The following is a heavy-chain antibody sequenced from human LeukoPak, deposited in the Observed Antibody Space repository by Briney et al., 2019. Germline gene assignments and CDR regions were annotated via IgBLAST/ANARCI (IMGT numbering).Heavy chain of an antibody. J-gene: IGHJ4*02. V-gene: IGHV3-48*03. Sequence: GGSLRLSCAASGFTFSSYEMHWVRQAPGKGLEWISYITSSGSTTYYADSVKGRFTISRDNAKNSLYLQMNSLRAEDTAVYYCARKYYSGYWGQGTLVTVSS. CDR3: ARKYYSGY. CDR2: ITSSGSTT. CDR1: GFTFSSYE. D-gene: IGHD3-9*01.